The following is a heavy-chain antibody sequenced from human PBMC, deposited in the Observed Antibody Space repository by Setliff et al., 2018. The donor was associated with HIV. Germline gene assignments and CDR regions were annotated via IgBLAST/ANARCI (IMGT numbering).Heavy chain of an antibody. J-gene: IGHJ4*02. CDR3: AHRPPYGDYFAYYFDY. CDR1: GFSLSTSGVG. D-gene: IGHD4-17*01. CDR2: IYWNDDK. V-gene: IGHV2-5*01. Sequence: SGPTLVNPTQTLTLTCTFSGFSLSTSGVGVGWIRQPPGKALEWLALIYWNDDKRYSPSLKSRLTITKDTSKNQVVLTMTNMDPVDTATYYCAHRPPYGDYFAYYFDYWGQGTLVTVS.